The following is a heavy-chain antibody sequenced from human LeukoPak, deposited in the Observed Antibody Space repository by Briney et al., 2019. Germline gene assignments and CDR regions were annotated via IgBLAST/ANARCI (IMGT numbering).Heavy chain of an antibody. CDR1: GFTFSTYG. J-gene: IGHJ6*02. Sequence: GGSLRLSCAASGFTFSTYGMHWVRQAPGKGLEWVAVISYDGSNKYYADSVKGRFTISRDNSKYTLYLQINSLRGEDTAVYYCARHDTAMATDYGMDVWGQGTTVTVSS. D-gene: IGHD5-18*01. V-gene: IGHV3-30*03. CDR2: ISYDGSNK. CDR3: ARHDTAMATDYGMDV.